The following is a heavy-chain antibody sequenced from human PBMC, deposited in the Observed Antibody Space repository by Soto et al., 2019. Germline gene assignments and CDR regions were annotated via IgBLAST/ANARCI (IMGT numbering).Heavy chain of an antibody. CDR1: GGSFSGYY. CDR2: INYSGNT. CDR3: ARHHVRGRTIVGAAEY. Sequence: NPSETLSLTCAVYGGSFSGYYWSWIRQPPGKGLEWIGEINYSGNTNYNPSLKSRVSISVDTSKNQLFLNMSSMTAADTAMYYCARHHVRGRTIVGAAEYWGPGTLLIVSS. V-gene: IGHV4-34*01. J-gene: IGHJ4*02. D-gene: IGHD1-26*01.